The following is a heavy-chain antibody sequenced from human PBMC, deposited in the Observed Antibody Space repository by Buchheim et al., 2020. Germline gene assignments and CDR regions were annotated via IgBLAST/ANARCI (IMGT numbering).Heavy chain of an antibody. V-gene: IGHV3-23*01. D-gene: IGHD2-21*02. Sequence: EVQLLESGGGLVQPGGSLRLSCAASGFTFSSYAMSWVRQAPGKGLEWVSAISGSGGSTYYADSVKGRFTISRDNSKNTLYLQMNSLRAEDTAVYYCARDRGPAYCGGDCYLGYWGQGTL. CDR2: ISGSGGST. CDR3: ARDRGPAYCGGDCYLGY. CDR1: GFTFSSYA. J-gene: IGHJ4*02.